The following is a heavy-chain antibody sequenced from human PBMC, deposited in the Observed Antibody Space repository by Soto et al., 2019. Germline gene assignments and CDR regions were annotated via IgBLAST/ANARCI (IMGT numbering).Heavy chain of an antibody. Sequence: QVQLVESGGGVVQPGRSLRLSCAASGFTFSSYAMHWVRQAPGKGLEWVAVISYDGSNKYYADSVKGRFTISRDNSKNTLYLQMNSLRAEDTAVYYCARDSGYSISSVLYWGQGTLVTVSS. CDR2: ISYDGSNK. CDR1: GFTFSSYA. CDR3: ARDSGYSISSVLY. D-gene: IGHD6-6*01. J-gene: IGHJ4*02. V-gene: IGHV3-30-3*01.